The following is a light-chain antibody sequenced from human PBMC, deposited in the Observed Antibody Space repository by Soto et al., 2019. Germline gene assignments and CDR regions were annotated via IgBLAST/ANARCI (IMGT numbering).Light chain of an antibody. J-gene: IGKJ1*01. V-gene: IGKV3-15*01. Sequence: EIVLTQSPGTLSLSSGERATLSWRASQSVSDKLAWYQQKPVQAPRLLIYHASARATGIPARFSGSGSGTEFTLTISGLQSEDFAVYYCQQYNNWPPWTFGQGTKVDI. CDR3: QQYNNWPPWT. CDR2: HAS. CDR1: QSVSDK.